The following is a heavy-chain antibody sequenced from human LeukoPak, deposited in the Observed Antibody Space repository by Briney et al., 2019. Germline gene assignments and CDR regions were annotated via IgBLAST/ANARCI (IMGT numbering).Heavy chain of an antibody. V-gene: IGHV3-7*01. CDR3: ARGPDYGDSLDY. CDR2: IKQDGSEK. Sequence: GGSLRLSCAPCGFTFSSYWMSWVRQAPGKGLEWVANIKQDGSEKYYVDSVKGRFTISRDNAKNSLYLQMNSLRAEDTAVYYCARGPDYGDSLDYWGQGTLVTVSS. J-gene: IGHJ4*02. D-gene: IGHD4-17*01. CDR1: GFTFSSYW.